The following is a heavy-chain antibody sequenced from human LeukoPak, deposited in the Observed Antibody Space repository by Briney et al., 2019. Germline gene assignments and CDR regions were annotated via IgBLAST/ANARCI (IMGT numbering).Heavy chain of an antibody. CDR1: GFTFSSHW. CDR3: VRGGTGYGNFDY. Sequence: GGSLRLSCAASGFTFSSHWMHWVRQAPGKGLVWVSRINSDGSTTSYADSVKGRFTISRDNAKNTLYLQLNSLRAEDTAVYYCVRGGTGYGNFDYWGQGTLVTVSS. CDR2: INSDGSTT. V-gene: IGHV3-74*01. J-gene: IGHJ4*02. D-gene: IGHD3/OR15-3a*01.